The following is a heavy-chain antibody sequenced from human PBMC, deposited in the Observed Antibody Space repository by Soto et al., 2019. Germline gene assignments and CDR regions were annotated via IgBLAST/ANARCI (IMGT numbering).Heavy chain of an antibody. CDR2: IYDSGST. V-gene: IGHV4-59*01. CDR1: GDSINNYY. J-gene: IGHJ6*02. CDR3: ARGTKYYYQGMDA. Sequence: SETLSLTCTVSGDSINNYYWTWIRQPPGKGLEWIGYIYDSGSTSYNPSLKSRLTISVDTSKNQFSLKLKSVTAADTAVYYCARGTKYYYQGMDAWGQGTTVTV.